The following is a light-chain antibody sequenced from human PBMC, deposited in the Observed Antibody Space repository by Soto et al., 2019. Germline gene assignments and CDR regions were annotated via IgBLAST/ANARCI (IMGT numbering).Light chain of an antibody. J-gene: IGKJ4*01. CDR2: GAS. Sequence: EIVMTQSPATLSVSPGERATLSCRASQSVNSNLAWFQQKPGQAPRLLIYGASTRATGFPARFSGRGSGREFTLIISSLQSEDFAVYYCQQYNNWPHTFGGGTKVEIK. V-gene: IGKV3-15*01. CDR1: QSVNSN. CDR3: QQYNNWPHT.